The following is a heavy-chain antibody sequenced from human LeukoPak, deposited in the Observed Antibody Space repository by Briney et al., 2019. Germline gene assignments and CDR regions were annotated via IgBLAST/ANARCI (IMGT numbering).Heavy chain of an antibody. Sequence: ASVKVSCKASGYTFTVYGISWVRHAPGQGLEWMGWVSPYSGKANYAQNLQGRVTMTTDTSTSTVYMELRSLRSDDTAVYYCARLRNLDEGGFYPDGFDFWGQGTMVTVSS. J-gene: IGHJ3*01. CDR1: GYTFTVYG. D-gene: IGHD3-22*01. CDR2: VSPYSGKA. CDR3: ARLRNLDEGGFYPDGFDF. V-gene: IGHV1-18*01.